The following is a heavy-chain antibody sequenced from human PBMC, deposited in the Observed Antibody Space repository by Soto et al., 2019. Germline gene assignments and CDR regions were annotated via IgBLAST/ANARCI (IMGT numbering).Heavy chain of an antibody. D-gene: IGHD3-16*02. Sequence: EVQLVESGGGLVKPGGSLRLSCAASGFIFSSYSMNWVRQAPGKGLEWVSSIRGSSSYIYYADSVKGRFTISRDNTKNSLYLQMNSLRAEDTAVYYCAKAGEYDYIWGSYRADWFDTWGQGTPVTVSS. CDR3: AKAGEYDYIWGSYRADWFDT. J-gene: IGHJ5*02. CDR2: IRGSSSYI. V-gene: IGHV3-21*02. CDR1: GFIFSSYS.